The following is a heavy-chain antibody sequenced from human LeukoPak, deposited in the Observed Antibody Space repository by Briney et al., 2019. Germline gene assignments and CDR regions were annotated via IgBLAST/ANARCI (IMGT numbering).Heavy chain of an antibody. D-gene: IGHD3-22*01. CDR2: INSDGSST. CDR3: ARDQYYYDSSGYSRHFDY. CDR1: GNYW. J-gene: IGHJ4*02. V-gene: IGHV3-74*01. Sequence: GGSLRLSRAASGNYWMHWVRQAPGKGLVWVSRINSDGSSTSYADSVKGRFTISRDNAKNTLYLQMNSLRAEDTAVYYCARDQYYYDSSGYSRHFDYWGQGTLVTVSS.